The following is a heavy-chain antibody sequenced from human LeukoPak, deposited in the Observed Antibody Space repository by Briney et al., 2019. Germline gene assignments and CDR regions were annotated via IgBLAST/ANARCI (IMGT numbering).Heavy chain of an antibody. CDR2: ISGSGGST. CDR1: GFTFSSYA. CDR3: AKDLVGAQNY. J-gene: IGHJ4*02. V-gene: IGHV3-23*01. Sequence: PGGPLRLSCAASGFTFSSYAMSWVRQAPGKGLEWVSAISGSGGSTYYADSVRGRFTISRDNSKNTLYLQMNSLRAEDTAVYYCAKDLVGAQNYWGQGTLVTVSS. D-gene: IGHD1-26*01.